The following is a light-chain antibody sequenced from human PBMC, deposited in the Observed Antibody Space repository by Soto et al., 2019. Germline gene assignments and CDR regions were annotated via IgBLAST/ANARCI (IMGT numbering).Light chain of an antibody. V-gene: IGKV1-5*03. J-gene: IGKJ1*01. CDR3: QQYNSYSPTWT. Sequence: DIQMTQSPSTLSASVGDRVTITCRASQSISSWLAWYQQKPGKAPKLLIYKASSLESGVPSRFSGSGPGTEFTLTISSLQPDDFATYSCQQYNSYSPTWTFGQVTKVEIK. CDR1: QSISSW. CDR2: KAS.